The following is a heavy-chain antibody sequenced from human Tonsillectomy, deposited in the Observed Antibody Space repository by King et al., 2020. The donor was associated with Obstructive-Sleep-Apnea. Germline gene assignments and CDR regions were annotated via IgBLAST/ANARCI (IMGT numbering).Heavy chain of an antibody. Sequence: VQLVESGGGLVQPGGSLRLSCAASGFTFTSNGMNWVRQAPGKGLEWVSAISGSGTSTYYADSVKGRFTVSRDTSKNTLYLQMNGLRAEDTAVYYCAKDLRGVAVAASPLWGQGTLVTVSS. D-gene: IGHD6-19*01. CDR2: ISGSGTST. V-gene: IGHV3-23*04. J-gene: IGHJ4*02. CDR3: AKDLRGVAVAASPL. CDR1: GFTFTSNG.